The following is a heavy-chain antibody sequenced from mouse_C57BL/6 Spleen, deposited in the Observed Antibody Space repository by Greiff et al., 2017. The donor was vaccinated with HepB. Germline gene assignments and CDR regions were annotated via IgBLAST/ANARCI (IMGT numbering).Heavy chain of an antibody. D-gene: IGHD1-1*01. CDR2: IDPENGDT. J-gene: IGHJ4*01. V-gene: IGHV14-4*01. CDR1: GFNLKDDY. CDR3: TAGESSYDYDVDY. Sequence: EVQLQQSGAELVRPGASVKLSCTASGFNLKDDYMHWVKQRPEPGPEWIGWIDPENGDTESASKYQGKATITADTSSNTACLQLSSLTSEDTAAYYCTAGESSYDYDVDYWSQGASATVSS.